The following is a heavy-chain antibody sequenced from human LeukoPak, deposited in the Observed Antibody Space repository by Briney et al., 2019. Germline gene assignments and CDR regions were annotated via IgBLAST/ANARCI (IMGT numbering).Heavy chain of an antibody. J-gene: IGHJ6*02. CDR1: GFTLSGHW. Sequence: GGSLRLSCAASGFTLSGHWMHWVRQAPGKGLVWVSRIDNDGGNIRYADSVRGRFTISRDNAKNTLYLQMNSLRAEDTAVYYCAKDSDILTGYSPSGGMDVWGQGTTVTVSS. CDR2: IDNDGGNI. CDR3: AKDSDILTGYSPSGGMDV. V-gene: IGHV3-74*01. D-gene: IGHD3-9*01.